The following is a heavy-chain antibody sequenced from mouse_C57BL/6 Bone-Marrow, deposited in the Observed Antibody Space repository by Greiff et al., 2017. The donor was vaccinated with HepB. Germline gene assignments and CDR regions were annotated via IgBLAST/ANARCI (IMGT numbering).Heavy chain of an antibody. CDR2: ISSGGSYT. CDR1: GFTFSSYG. CDR3: ARHDYASRGFAY. Sequence: DVHLVESGGDLVKPGGSLKLSCAASGFTFSSYGMSWVRQTPDKRLEWVATISSGGSYTYYPDSVKGRFTISRDNAKNTLYLQMSSLKSEDTAMYYCARHDYASRGFAYWGQGTLVTVSA. V-gene: IGHV5-6*01. D-gene: IGHD1-1*01. J-gene: IGHJ3*01.